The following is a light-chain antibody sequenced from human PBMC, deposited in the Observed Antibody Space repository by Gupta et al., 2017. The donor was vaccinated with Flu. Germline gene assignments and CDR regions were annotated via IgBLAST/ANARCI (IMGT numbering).Light chain of an antibody. Sequence: QSVLTQTPSVSGAPGQRVTISCTGSSSNIGAGYDVHWYQQFPGTAPKLLIYGNSNRPSGVPDRFSGSKSGTSASLSITGLQAEDETDYYCQSYDSRLSGWVFGGGTKLTVL. V-gene: IGLV1-40*01. CDR3: QSYDSRLSGWV. CDR2: GNS. CDR1: SSNIGAGYD. J-gene: IGLJ3*02.